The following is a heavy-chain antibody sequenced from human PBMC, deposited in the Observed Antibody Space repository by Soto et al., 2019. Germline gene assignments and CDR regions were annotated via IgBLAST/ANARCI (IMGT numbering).Heavy chain of an antibody. CDR2: ISYDGSNK. Sequence: PGGSLRLSCAASGFTFSSYGMHWVRQAPGKGLEWVAVISYDGSNKYYADSVKGRFTISRDNSKNTLYLQMNSLRAEDTAVYYCAKPGRGSSWFPKWGYYYGMDVWGQGTTVTVSS. D-gene: IGHD6-13*01. CDR3: AKPGRGSSWFPKWGYYYGMDV. J-gene: IGHJ6*02. V-gene: IGHV3-30*18. CDR1: GFTFSSYG.